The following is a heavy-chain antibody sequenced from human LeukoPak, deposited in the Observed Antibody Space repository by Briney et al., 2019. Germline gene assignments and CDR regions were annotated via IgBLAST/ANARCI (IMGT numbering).Heavy chain of an antibody. CDR1: GFTFSSYG. CDR3: AKVDGDSSSWHGNWFDP. J-gene: IGHJ5*02. Sequence: SGGSLRLSCAASGFTFSSYGMHWVRQAPGKGLEWVAVISYDGSNKYYADSVKGRFTISRDNSKNTLYLQMNSLRAEDTAVYYCAKVDGDSSSWHGNWFDPWGQGTLVTVSS. V-gene: IGHV3-30*18. CDR2: ISYDGSNK. D-gene: IGHD6-13*01.